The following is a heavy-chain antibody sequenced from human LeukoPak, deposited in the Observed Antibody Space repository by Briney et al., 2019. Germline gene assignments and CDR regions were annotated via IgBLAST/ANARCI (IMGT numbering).Heavy chain of an antibody. CDR2: IYYSGST. Sequence: SETLSLTCTVSGGSISSYYWSWIRQPPGKGLEWIGYIYYSGSTNYNPSLKSRVTISVDTSKNQFSLKLSSVTAADTAVYYCARDPQRGSDSFDIWGQGTMVTVSS. V-gene: IGHV4-59*01. D-gene: IGHD5-12*01. CDR3: ARDPQRGSDSFDI. CDR1: GGSISSYY. J-gene: IGHJ3*02.